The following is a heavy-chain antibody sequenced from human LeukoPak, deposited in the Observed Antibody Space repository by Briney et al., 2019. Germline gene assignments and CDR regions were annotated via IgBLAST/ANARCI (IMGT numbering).Heavy chain of an antibody. CDR2: ISYDGSNK. Sequence: GGSLRLSCAASGFTFSSYGMHWVRQAPGKGLEWVAVISYDGSNKHYADSVKGRFTISRDNSKNTLYLQMNSLRAEDTAVYYCAKDVRYFDWLLPDYWGQGTLVTVSS. D-gene: IGHD3-9*01. CDR1: GFTFSSYG. J-gene: IGHJ4*02. CDR3: AKDVRYFDWLLPDY. V-gene: IGHV3-30*18.